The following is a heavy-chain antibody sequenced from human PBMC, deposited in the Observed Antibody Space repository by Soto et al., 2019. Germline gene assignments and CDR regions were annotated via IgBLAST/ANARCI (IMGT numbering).Heavy chain of an antibody. CDR2: INHSGST. CDR3: AREVFYDSSGYIRDY. D-gene: IGHD3-22*01. CDR1: GGSFSGYY. J-gene: IGHJ4*02. V-gene: IGHV4-34*01. Sequence: SETLSITCAVYGGSFSGYYWSWIRQPPGKGLEWIGEINHSGSTNYNPSLKSRVTISVDTSKNQFSLKLSSVTAADTAVYYCAREVFYDSSGYIRDYWGQGTLVTVSS.